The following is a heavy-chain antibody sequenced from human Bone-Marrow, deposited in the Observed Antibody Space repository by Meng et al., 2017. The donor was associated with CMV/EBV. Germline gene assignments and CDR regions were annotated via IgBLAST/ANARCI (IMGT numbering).Heavy chain of an antibody. CDR2: INPDSGGT. CDR1: GYTFTAYY. V-gene: IGHV1-2*02. J-gene: IGHJ6*02. CDR3: ARVSFRAFLEWLSFMDV. Sequence: ASVKVSCKASGYTFTAYYIHWVRQAPGQGLKWLGWINPDSGGTKHAQKFQGRVTMTRDTSISTAYMELSRLRSDDTAVYYCARVSFRAFLEWLSFMDVWGQGTTVTVSS. D-gene: IGHD3-3*01.